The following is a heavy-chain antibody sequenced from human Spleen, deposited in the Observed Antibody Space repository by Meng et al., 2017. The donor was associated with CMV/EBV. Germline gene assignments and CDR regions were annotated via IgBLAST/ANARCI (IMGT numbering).Heavy chain of an antibody. Sequence: CTCSGDSLSTYGSYWSSIRQQPGNGLEWIGYIYYSGSTHYNPSLKSRVTISVDTSKNQFSLKLSSVTAADTAVFYCARLSRSGDFDFWGQGTLVTVSS. V-gene: IGHV4-31*03. CDR2: IYYSGST. CDR1: GDSLSTYGSY. J-gene: IGHJ4*02. D-gene: IGHD5-12*01. CDR3: ARLSRSGDFDF.